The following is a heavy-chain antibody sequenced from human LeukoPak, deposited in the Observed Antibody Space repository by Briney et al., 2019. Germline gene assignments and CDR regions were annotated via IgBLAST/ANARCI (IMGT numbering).Heavy chain of an antibody. D-gene: IGHD5-18*01. J-gene: IGHJ4*02. V-gene: IGHV3-48*04. CDR3: ARETATAEYYFDY. CDR1: GFSLKTYG. Sequence: GGALRLSFACSGFSLKTYGMNWVRQAPGKGLEWIGQISSSGGAIYYADSVKCRFTISRDNAENTLYLQMNSLGAEDTAVYYCARETATAEYYFDYWGRGTLVTVSS. CDR2: ISSSGGAI.